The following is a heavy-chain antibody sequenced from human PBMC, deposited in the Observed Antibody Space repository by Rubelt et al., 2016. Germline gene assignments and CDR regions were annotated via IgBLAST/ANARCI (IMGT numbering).Heavy chain of an antibody. CDR1: GFAFNDYA. CDR3: ARDWTLIAVAGTVSESDS. CDR2: ISWNSGSM. V-gene: IGHV3-9*01. D-gene: IGHD6-19*01. Sequence: QLVESGGGLVQPGRSLRLSCTASGFAFNDYAMHWVRQAPGKGLEWVSGISWNSGSMDYADSVKGRFTISRDNARSPLHLQMNSLRAEETALYYCARDWTLIAVAGTVSESDSWGQGTLVTASS. J-gene: IGHJ5*01.